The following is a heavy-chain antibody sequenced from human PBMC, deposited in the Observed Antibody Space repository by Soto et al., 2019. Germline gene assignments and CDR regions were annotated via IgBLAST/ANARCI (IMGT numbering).Heavy chain of an antibody. CDR2: ISGSGGST. CDR3: APSMVRGAKEKIDY. V-gene: IGHV3-23*01. J-gene: IGHJ4*02. D-gene: IGHD3-10*01. Sequence: GGSLRLSCAASGFTFSSYAMSWVRQAPGKGLEWVSAISGSGGSTYYADSVKGRFTISRDNSKNTLYLQMNSLRAEDTAVYYCAPSMVRGAKEKIDYWGQGTLVTVSS. CDR1: GFTFSSYA.